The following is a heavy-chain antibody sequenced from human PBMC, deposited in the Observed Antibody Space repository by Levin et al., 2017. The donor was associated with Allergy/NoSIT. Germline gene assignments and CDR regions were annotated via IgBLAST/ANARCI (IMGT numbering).Heavy chain of an antibody. V-gene: IGHV3-30-3*01. D-gene: IGHD2-21*01. Sequence: PGGSLRLSCAASGFTFSSYAMHWVRQAPGKGLEWVAVISYDGSNKYYADSVKGRFTISRDNSKNTLYLQMNSLRAEDTAVYYCARDRGDISAFDIWGQGTMVTVSS. CDR2: ISYDGSNK. CDR3: ARDRGDISAFDI. J-gene: IGHJ3*02. CDR1: GFTFSSYA.